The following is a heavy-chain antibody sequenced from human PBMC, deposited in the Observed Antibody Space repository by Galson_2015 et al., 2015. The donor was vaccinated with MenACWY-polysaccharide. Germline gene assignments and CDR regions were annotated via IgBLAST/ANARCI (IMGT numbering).Heavy chain of an antibody. CDR1: GGTFSSYA. CDR2: IIPIFGTA. V-gene: IGHV1-69*13. Sequence: SVKVSCKASGGTFSSYAISWVRQAPGQGLEWMGGIIPIFGTANYAQKFQGRVTITADESTSTAYVELSSLRSEDTAVYYCASRDSEYQLLGHFDYWGQGTLVTVSS. J-gene: IGHJ4*02. D-gene: IGHD2-2*01. CDR3: ASRDSEYQLLGHFDY.